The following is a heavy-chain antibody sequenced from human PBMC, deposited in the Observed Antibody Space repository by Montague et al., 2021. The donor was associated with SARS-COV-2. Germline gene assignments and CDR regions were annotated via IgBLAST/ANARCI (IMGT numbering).Heavy chain of an antibody. CDR3: ARVLDYYGSGSYPLYYYYGMDV. V-gene: IGHV3-30*04. CDR2: ISYDGSNK. D-gene: IGHD3-10*01. Sequence: SLRLSCAAPGFTFSSYAMHWVRQAPGKGLEWVAVISYDGSNKYYADSVKGRFTISRDNSKNTLYLQMNSLRAEDTAVYYCARVLDYYGSGSYPLYYYYGMDVWGQGTTVTVSS. CDR1: GFTFSSYA. J-gene: IGHJ6*02.